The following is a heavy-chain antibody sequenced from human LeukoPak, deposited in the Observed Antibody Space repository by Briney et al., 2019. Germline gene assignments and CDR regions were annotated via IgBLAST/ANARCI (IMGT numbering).Heavy chain of an antibody. J-gene: IGHJ5*02. CDR2: INPNSGGT. CDR1: GYTFTGYY. CDR3: ARDTAMVTGNWFDR. D-gene: IGHD5-18*01. Sequence: ASVTVSCKASGYTFTGYYMHWVRQAPGQGLEWMGWINPNSGGTNYAQKFQGRITITRDTSISTAYMELSRLRSDDTAVYYCARDTAMVTGNWFDRWGQGTLVTVSS. V-gene: IGHV1-2*02.